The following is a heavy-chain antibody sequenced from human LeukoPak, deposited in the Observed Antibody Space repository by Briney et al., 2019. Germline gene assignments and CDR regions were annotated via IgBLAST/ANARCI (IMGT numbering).Heavy chain of an antibody. CDR1: GFTFSDYY. Sequence: GGSLRLSCAASGFTFSDYYMSWIRQAPGKGLEWVSYISSSGSTIYYAGSVKGRFTISRDNAKNSLYLQMNSLRAEDTAVYYCARDTGVGATTWAGYYYYYYMDVWGKGTTVTVSS. V-gene: IGHV3-11*01. CDR3: ARDTGVGATTWAGYYYYYYMDV. D-gene: IGHD1-26*01. CDR2: ISSSGSTI. J-gene: IGHJ6*03.